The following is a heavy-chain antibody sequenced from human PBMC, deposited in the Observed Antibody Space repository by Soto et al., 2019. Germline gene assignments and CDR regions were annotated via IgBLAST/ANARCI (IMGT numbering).Heavy chain of an antibody. J-gene: IGHJ4*02. CDR3: AHRLAAGGSYQLLPRLSYTFDY. V-gene: IGHV2-5*01. Sequence: QITLKESGPTLVKPTQTLTLTCTFSGFSLSTSGVGVGWIRQPPGKALEWLALIYWNDDKRYSPSLKSRLTITKDTSKNQVVLTMTNMDPVDTATYYCAHRLAAGGSYQLLPRLSYTFDYWGQGTLVTVSS. D-gene: IGHD1-26*01. CDR1: GFSLSTSGVG. CDR2: IYWNDDK.